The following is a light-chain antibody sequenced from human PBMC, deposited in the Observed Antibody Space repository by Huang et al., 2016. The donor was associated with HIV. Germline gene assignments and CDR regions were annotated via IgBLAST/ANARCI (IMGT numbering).Light chain of an antibody. J-gene: IGKJ5*01. V-gene: IGKV3-11*01. CDR2: EAS. CDR1: QSISNY. CDR3: QHRRTWPPVT. Sequence: EIVLTQSPATLSLSPGERATLSCRASQSISNYLIWYQQKPGQAPRLLIDEASNRATGIPARFSGRGSGTDFNLTISSLEPEDFVIYYCQHRRTWPPVTFGQGTRLDI.